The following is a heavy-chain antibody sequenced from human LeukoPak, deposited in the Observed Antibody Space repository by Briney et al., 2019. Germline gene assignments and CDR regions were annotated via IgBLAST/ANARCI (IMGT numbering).Heavy chain of an antibody. V-gene: IGHV3-23*01. Sequence: SGGSLRLSCAASGFTFSSSAMSWVRQVPGKGLEWVSGISASGGSTYYADSVRGRFTISRDNAKSSLYLQMNSLRAEDTAVYYCARWNSDYAPYGMDVWGQGTTVTVSS. D-gene: IGHD4/OR15-4a*01. CDR2: ISASGGST. J-gene: IGHJ6*02. CDR3: ARWNSDYAPYGMDV. CDR1: GFTFSSSA.